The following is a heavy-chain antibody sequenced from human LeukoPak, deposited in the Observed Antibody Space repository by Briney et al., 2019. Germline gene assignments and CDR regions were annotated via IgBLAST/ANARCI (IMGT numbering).Heavy chain of an antibody. V-gene: IGHV3-23*01. CDR2: ISGSGGST. Sequence: PGGSLRLSSAASGFTFSSYAMSWVRQAPGKGLEWVSSISGSGGSTYYADSVKGRFTISRDNSKNTLYLQVNSLRAEDTAVYYCAKEKALVVITYFDYWGQGTLVTVSS. CDR3: AKEKALVVITYFDY. D-gene: IGHD3-22*01. J-gene: IGHJ4*02. CDR1: GFTFSSYA.